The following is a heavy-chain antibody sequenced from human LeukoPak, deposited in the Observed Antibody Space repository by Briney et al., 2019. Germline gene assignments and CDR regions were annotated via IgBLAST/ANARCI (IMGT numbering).Heavy chain of an antibody. D-gene: IGHD5-12*01. CDR1: GFTFSSYG. V-gene: IGHV3-74*01. CDR2: INSDGSST. CDR3: ARGDSGYDSYYYYYYMDV. J-gene: IGHJ6*03. Sequence: GGSLRLSCAASGFTFSSYGMSWVRQAPGKGLEWVSRINSDGSSTSYADSVKGRFTISRDNAKNTLYLQMNSLRAEDTAVYYCARGDSGYDSYYYYYYMDVWGKGTTVTVSS.